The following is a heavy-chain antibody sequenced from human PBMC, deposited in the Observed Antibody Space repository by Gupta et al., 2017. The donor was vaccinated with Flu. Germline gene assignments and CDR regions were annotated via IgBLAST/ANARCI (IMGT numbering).Heavy chain of an antibody. D-gene: IGHD6-19*01. CDR2: IKQDGSEK. J-gene: IGHJ4*02. CDR1: GFTFSSYW. V-gene: IGHV3-7*01. Sequence: EVQLVESGGGLVQPGGSLRLSCAASGFTFSSYWMSWVRQAPGKGLEWVANIKQDGSEKYYVDSVKGRFTISRDNAKNSLYLQMNSLRAEDTAVYYCAREPRIAVAGRGWGDYWGQGTLVTVSS. CDR3: AREPRIAVAGRGWGDY.